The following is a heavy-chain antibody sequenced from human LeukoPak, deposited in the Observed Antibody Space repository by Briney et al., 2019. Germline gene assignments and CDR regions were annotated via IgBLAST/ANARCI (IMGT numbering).Heavy chain of an antibody. J-gene: IGHJ4*02. D-gene: IGHD3-10*01. CDR1: GYSISSGYY. CDR2: IYHSGST. V-gene: IGHV4-38-2*01. CDR3: ARRGGAFALDY. Sequence: SETLSLTCAVSGYSISSGYYWGWIRQPPGKGLGWIGSIYHSGSTYYNPSLKSRVTISVDTSKNQFSLKLSSVTAADTAVYYCARRGGAFALDYWGQGTLVTVSS.